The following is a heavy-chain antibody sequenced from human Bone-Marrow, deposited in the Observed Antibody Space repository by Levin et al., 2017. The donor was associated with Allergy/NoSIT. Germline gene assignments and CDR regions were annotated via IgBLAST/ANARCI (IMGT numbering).Heavy chain of an antibody. CDR2: IYYRATT. Sequence: SQTLSLTCTVSGGSVRSGDYYWTWIRQPPGKELEWVGYIYYRATTTYNPSLKSRVTISVNGSKNQLLLKLTSVTAADTAVYYCARGPYETLQPRPRFDSWGQGTLVTVSS. J-gene: IGHJ4*02. CDR3: ARGPYETLQPRPRFDS. D-gene: IGHD2-15*01. V-gene: IGHV4-61*08. CDR1: GGSVRSGDYY.